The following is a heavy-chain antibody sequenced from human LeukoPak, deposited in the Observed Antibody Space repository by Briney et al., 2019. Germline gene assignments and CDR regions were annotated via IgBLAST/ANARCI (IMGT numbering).Heavy chain of an antibody. D-gene: IGHD5-18*01. CDR1: GYTFTSYY. V-gene: IGHV1-46*01. J-gene: IGHJ6*02. Sequence: GASVKVSCTASGYTFTSYYMHWVRQAPGQGREWMGIINPSGGSTSYAQKFQGRVTMTRDTSTSTVYMELSSLRSEDTAVYYCARDATWIQPLYYYYGRDVWGQGTTVTVSS. CDR2: INPSGGST. CDR3: ARDATWIQPLYYYYGRDV.